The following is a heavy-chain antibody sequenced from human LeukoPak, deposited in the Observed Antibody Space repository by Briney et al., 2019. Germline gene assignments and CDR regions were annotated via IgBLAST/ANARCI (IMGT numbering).Heavy chain of an antibody. CDR2: ISGSGGST. CDR1: GFTFNSYW. J-gene: IGHJ4*02. V-gene: IGHV3-23*01. CDR3: AKARGYVEY. Sequence: GGSLRLSCAASGFTFNSYWMTWVRQAPGKGLEWVSAISGSGGSTYYADSVKGRFTISRDNSKNTLYLQMNSLRAEDTAVYYCAKARGYVEYWGQGTLVTVSS. D-gene: IGHD3-10*01.